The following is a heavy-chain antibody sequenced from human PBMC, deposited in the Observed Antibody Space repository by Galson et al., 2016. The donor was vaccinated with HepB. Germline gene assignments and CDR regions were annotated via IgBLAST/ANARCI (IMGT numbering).Heavy chain of an antibody. CDR1: GFTFSRYG. D-gene: IGHD5-18*01. Sequence: SLRLSCAASGFTFSRYGMHWVRQAPGKGLEWVGRIKSYTDGGTTEYAAPMKGRFTFSRDESNNRLYLQMNSLKTEDTAVYYCTTSSTRGYTYGPSAYWGRGTLFAVSS. CDR3: TTSSTRGYTYGPSAY. CDR2: IKSYTDGGTT. J-gene: IGHJ4*02. V-gene: IGHV3-15*01.